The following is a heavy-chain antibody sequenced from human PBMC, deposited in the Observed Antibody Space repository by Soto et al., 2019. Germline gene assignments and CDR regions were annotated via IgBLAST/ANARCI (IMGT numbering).Heavy chain of an antibody. Sequence: EVQLLESGGGLVQPGGSLRLSCAASGFTFSSYARSWVRQAPGKGLEWVSAISGSGGSTYYADSVKGRFTISRDNSKNTLYLQMNSLRAEDTAVYYCAKPGPFYDFWSGSFDYWGQGTLVTVSS. V-gene: IGHV3-23*01. CDR3: AKPGPFYDFWSGSFDY. CDR2: ISGSGGST. J-gene: IGHJ4*02. CDR1: GFTFSSYA. D-gene: IGHD3-3*01.